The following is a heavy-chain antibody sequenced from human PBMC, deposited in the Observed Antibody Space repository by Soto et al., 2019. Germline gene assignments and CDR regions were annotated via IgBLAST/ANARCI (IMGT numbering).Heavy chain of an antibody. V-gene: IGHV5-51*01. J-gene: IGHJ4*02. CDR1: PFSFTSYW. Sequence: GESLKISCKVSPFSFTSYWFAWVRQKPGKGLEWMAIIFPGDSDIRYSPSFEDDVTISADKSIRTVYLQWDSLKASDTALYYCARPFSNYESHFDYWGQGTLVTVSS. CDR3: ARPFSNYESHFDY. D-gene: IGHD4-4*01. CDR2: IFPGDSDI.